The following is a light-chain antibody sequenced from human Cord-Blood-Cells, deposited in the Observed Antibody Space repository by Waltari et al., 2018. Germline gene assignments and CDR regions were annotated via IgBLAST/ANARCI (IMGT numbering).Light chain of an antibody. J-gene: IGLJ2*01. CDR2: EVI. Sequence: QSALTQPPSASGSPGQSVTISCTGTSSDVGGYNYFPWYQDHPGKAPNLRFYEVIKPPSGVPDRFSGSKSGNAASRTVSGLQAEDEADYYCSSYAGSNNLVFGGGTKLTVL. CDR1: SSDVGGYNY. V-gene: IGLV2-8*01. CDR3: SSYAGSNNLV.